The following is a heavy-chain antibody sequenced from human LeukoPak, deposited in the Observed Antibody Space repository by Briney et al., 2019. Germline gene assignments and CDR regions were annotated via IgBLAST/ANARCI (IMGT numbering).Heavy chain of an antibody. V-gene: IGHV3-30*03. J-gene: IGHJ4*02. D-gene: IGHD3-22*01. Sequence: VQPGRSLRLSCAASGFTFSSYGMHWVRQAPGKGLEWVAVISYDGSNKYYADSVKGRFTISRDNAKNTLFLQMNSLRAEDTAVYYCARSSYYYDSSGYLNYWGQGTLVTVSS. CDR3: ARSSYYYDSSGYLNY. CDR2: ISYDGSNK. CDR1: GFTFSSYG.